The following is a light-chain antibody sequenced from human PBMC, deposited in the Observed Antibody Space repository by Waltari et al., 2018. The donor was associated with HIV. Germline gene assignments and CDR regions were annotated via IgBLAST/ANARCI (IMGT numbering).Light chain of an antibody. J-gene: IGKJ4*01. CDR1: QSVGSA. Sequence: SPATLSVSPGERVALSCRASQSVGSALAWYQQKPGQVPRLLIYGASTRATGVPARFSGSGSETEFTLTISSLQSEDFAVYYCQQYNKWPLTFGGGTKVEIK. V-gene: IGKV3-15*01. CDR2: GAS. CDR3: QQYNKWPLT.